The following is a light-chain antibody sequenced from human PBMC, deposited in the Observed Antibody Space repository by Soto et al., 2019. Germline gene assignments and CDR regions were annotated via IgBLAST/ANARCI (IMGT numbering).Light chain of an antibody. CDR1: QSISSG. CDR3: QQYYNYWT. V-gene: IGKV1-5*03. Sequence: DIQMTQSPSTLSASVGDRVTITCRASQSISSGLAWYQQKPGKAPKFLIYKASRLQSGVPSRFSGSGSGTEFTLTISSLQPDDFATYYCQQYYNYWTFGQGTKVEIK. CDR2: KAS. J-gene: IGKJ1*01.